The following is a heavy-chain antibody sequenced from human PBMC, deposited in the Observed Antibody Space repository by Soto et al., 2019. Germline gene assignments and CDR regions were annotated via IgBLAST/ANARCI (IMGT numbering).Heavy chain of an antibody. CDR1: GGSISSYY. V-gene: IGHV4-59*01. CDR3: AGGPTWYYYAA. J-gene: IGHJ4*02. D-gene: IGHD3-10*01. Sequence: QVQLQESGPGLVKPSETLSLTCTVSGGSISSYYWSWIRQPPGKGLEWIGYIYYSGSTNYNPALKTRVTISVATSKNQFCLKLSSVTAGDTAVYYCAGGPTWYYYAAGGQGTLVTVSS. CDR2: IYYSGST.